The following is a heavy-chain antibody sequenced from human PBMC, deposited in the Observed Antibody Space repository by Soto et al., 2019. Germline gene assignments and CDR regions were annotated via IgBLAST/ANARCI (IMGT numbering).Heavy chain of an antibody. CDR1: GFTFSNYW. J-gene: IGHJ4*02. CDR2: IKQDGSVK. V-gene: IGHV3-7*03. CDR3: AKLRGDYTVFDY. D-gene: IGHD4-17*01. Sequence: EVQLVESGGGLVQPGGSLRLSCAPSGFTFSNYWMSWVRQAPGQGLEWVASIKQDGSVKHYVDSVKGRFIISRDNAEKSLHLQMNSLRAEDTAVYYCAKLRGDYTVFDYWGQGARVTVSS.